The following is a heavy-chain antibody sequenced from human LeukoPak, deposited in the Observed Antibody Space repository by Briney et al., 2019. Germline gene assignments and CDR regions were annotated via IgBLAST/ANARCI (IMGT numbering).Heavy chain of an antibody. D-gene: IGHD2-2*01. J-gene: IGHJ4*02. CDR3: APHCSSASCPDY. Sequence: GGSLRLSCAASGFTFSSYGMHWVRQAPGKGLEWVAFIRYDGSKKYYADSVKGRFTISRDNSKNTLYLQMNSLRAEDTAVYYCAPHCSSASCPDYWGQGTLVTVSS. CDR2: IRYDGSKK. CDR1: GFTFSSYG. V-gene: IGHV3-30*02.